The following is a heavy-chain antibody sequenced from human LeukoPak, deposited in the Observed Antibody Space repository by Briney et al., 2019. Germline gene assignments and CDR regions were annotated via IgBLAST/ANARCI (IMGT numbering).Heavy chain of an antibody. CDR1: GGSISSSSYY. CDR3: ARHPTVLTFNFDY. D-gene: IGHD4/OR15-4a*01. V-gene: IGHV4-39*01. J-gene: IGHJ4*02. CDR2: IYYSGRT. Sequence: SETLSLTCTVSGGSISSSSYYWGWIRQPPGKGLEWIGSIYYSGRTYYNPSLKSRVTISVDTSKNQFSLKLSSVTAADTAVYYCARHPTVLTFNFDYWGQGTLVTVSS.